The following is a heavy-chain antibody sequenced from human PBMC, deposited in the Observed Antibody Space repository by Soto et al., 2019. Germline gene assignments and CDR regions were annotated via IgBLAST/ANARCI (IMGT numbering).Heavy chain of an antibody. V-gene: IGHV3-30*18. D-gene: IGHD1-20*01. J-gene: IGHJ4*02. CDR2: ISYDGSNK. CDR3: AKELYNWNRYFDY. Sequence: GGSLRLSCAASGFTFSSYGMHWVRQAPGKGLEWVAVISYDGSNKYYADSVKGRFTISRDNSKNTLYLQMNSLRAEDTAVYYCAKELYNWNRYFDYWGQGTLVTVSS. CDR1: GFTFSSYG.